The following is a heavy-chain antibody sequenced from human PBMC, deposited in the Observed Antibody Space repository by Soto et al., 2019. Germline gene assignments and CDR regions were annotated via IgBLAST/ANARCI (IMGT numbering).Heavy chain of an antibody. CDR2: RHQSGST. CDR1: GVSISSHDW. CDR3: ATRDNSRFY. Sequence: QVQLQESGPGLVKPSGTLSLTCAVSGVSISSHDWWTWVRQPPGKGLEWIGERHQSGSTNYNSSLESRVTIEVDTSKNQFSLKLRSVTVADTAVYYCATRDNSRFYWGQGTLVTVSS. V-gene: IGHV4-4*02. D-gene: IGHD6-13*01. J-gene: IGHJ4*02.